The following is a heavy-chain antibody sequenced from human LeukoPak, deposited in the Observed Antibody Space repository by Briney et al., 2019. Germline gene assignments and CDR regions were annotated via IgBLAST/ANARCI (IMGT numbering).Heavy chain of an antibody. D-gene: IGHD7-27*01. CDR1: GGSISNYL. CDR3: ARRPTGDPKFDY. CDR2: IYSSGST. V-gene: IGHV4-59*08. Sequence: SETLSLTCSLCGGSISNYLWTWIRQPPGKGLEWIGYIYSSGSTYYNPSLKSRVTISVDTSKNRFSLKLSTVTAADTAVYYCARRPTGDPKFDYWGQGTLVTVSS. J-gene: IGHJ4*02.